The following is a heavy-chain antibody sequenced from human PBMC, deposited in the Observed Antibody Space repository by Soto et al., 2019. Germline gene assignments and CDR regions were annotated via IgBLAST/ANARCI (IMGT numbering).Heavy chain of an antibody. CDR2: ISAYNGNT. CDR1: GYTFTSYG. CDR3: ARSAVCSSTSCYAPGAFDI. J-gene: IGHJ3*02. D-gene: IGHD2-2*01. Sequence: GASVKVSCKASGYTFTSYGISWVRQAPGQGLEWMGWISAYNGNTNYAQKLQGRVTMTTDTSTSTAYMELRSLRSDDTAVYYCARSAVCSSTSCYAPGAFDIWGQGTMVTVSS. V-gene: IGHV1-18*01.